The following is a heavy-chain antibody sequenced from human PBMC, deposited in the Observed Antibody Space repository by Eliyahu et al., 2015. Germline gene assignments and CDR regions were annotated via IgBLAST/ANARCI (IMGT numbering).Heavy chain of an antibody. CDR2: IYYSGST. CDR3: ARQDIVAAAPGWFDP. V-gene: IGHV4-39*01. J-gene: IGHJ5*02. D-gene: IGHD6-13*01. Sequence: QLQLQESGPGLVKPSETLSLTCTVSGGSISSSSYYWGWIRQPPGKGLEWIGSIYYSGSTYYNPSLKSRVTISVDTSKNQFSLKLSSVTAADTAVYYCARQDIVAAAPGWFDPWGQGTLVTVSS. CDR1: GGSISSSSYY.